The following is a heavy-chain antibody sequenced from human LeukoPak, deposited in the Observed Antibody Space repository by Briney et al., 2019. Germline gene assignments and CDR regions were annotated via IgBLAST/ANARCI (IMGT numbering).Heavy chain of an antibody. J-gene: IGHJ4*02. CDR3: ARAVGPFDY. V-gene: IGHV3-33*01. Sequence: GGSLRLSCEASGFTFSVYGMHWVRQAPGKGLEWVAVIWNDGSNKYYADSVKGRITISRDNSKNTLYLQMNSLRTEDMAVYYCARAVGPFDYWGQGTLVTVSS. D-gene: IGHD2-15*01. CDR1: GFTFSVYG. CDR2: IWNDGSNK.